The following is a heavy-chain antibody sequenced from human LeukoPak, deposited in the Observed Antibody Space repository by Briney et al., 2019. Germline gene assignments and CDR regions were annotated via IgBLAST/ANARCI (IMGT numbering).Heavy chain of an antibody. J-gene: IGHJ4*02. CDR3: TTVRGQWLPHY. Sequence: GESLKISCKGSGYSFSSYWIGWVRQMPGKGLEWMGITYPADSDTRYSPSFQGQVTTSADKSLSTAYLQWSSLKASDAATYYCTTVRGQWLPHYWGQGTLVTVSS. D-gene: IGHD6-19*01. CDR1: GYSFSSYW. V-gene: IGHV5-51*01. CDR2: TYPADSDT.